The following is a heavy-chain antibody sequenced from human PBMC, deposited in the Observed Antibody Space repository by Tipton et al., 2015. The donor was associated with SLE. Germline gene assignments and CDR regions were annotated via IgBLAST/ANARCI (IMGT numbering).Heavy chain of an antibody. CDR3: ARAFRGGDFDI. Sequence: TLSLTCTVSGGSISSYYWSWIRQPPGKGLEWIGYFYYSGSTNYNPSPRIRVTISVDTSKNQFSLKLSSVTAADTAVYYCARAFRGGDFDIGGQGTMVTVSS. V-gene: IGHV4-59*08. CDR2: FYYSGST. J-gene: IGHJ3*02. CDR1: GGSISSYY. D-gene: IGHD3-16*01.